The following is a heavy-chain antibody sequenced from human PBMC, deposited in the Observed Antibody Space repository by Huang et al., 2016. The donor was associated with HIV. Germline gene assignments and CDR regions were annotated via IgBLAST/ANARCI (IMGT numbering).Heavy chain of an antibody. J-gene: IGHJ4*02. CDR2: IYPGGADT. CDR1: GYIFDSYW. V-gene: IGHV5-51*01. Sequence: EVHLVPSGAEVKEPGESLKISCQASGYIFDSYWIGWVRQMHGKGLEWMGVIYPGGADTRYDPSFKGQVTIAADQSINTAYLQWSSLKASDTAIYFCARQGLWLPPTDPFDYWGQGTPVTVSA. CDR3: ARQGLWLPPTDPFDY. D-gene: IGHD3-10*01.